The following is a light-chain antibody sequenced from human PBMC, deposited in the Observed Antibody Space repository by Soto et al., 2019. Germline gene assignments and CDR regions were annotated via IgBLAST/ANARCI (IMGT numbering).Light chain of an antibody. J-gene: IGKJ5*01. CDR2: SSS. V-gene: IGKV3-20*01. Sequence: DIVLTQSPRTLSLSPGERATLSCKTSQSSGSNCLACYQHKTGQAPRLLLYSSSNRATGIPDRFTGSGSGREFTLTINRLEPEDFAVYYCQLYGISYHFGQGTRLEIK. CDR3: QLYGISYH. CDR1: QSSGSNC.